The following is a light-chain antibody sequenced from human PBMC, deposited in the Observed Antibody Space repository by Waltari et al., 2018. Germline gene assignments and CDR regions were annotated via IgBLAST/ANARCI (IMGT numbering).Light chain of an antibody. CDR3: SAYAPSSTV. CDR1: SSDIGGYDY. CDR2: DLI. J-gene: IGLJ2*01. V-gene: IGLV2-14*03. Sequence: QSALTQPASVSGSPGQSITISCTGTSSDIGGYDYVPWYQPLPRKAPKLMLYDLIKRPSGVSERFSGSKSGNTAALTISGLQAEDEADYYCSAYAPSSTVFGGGTKLTDL.